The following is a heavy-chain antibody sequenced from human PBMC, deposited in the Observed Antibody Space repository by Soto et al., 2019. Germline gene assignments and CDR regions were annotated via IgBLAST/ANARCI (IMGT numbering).Heavy chain of an antibody. D-gene: IGHD6-13*01. CDR2: ISDDGNNK. Sequence: GGSLRLSCAASGFTSSSYNMHWVRQAPGKGLEWVAFISDDGNNKYYSDSVKGRFTLSRDNSKNTLYLQMNSLRVEDTAVYYCAKDKGITAQKYYFDYWGQGTLVTVSS. V-gene: IGHV3-30*18. J-gene: IGHJ4*02. CDR1: GFTSSSYN. CDR3: AKDKGITAQKYYFDY.